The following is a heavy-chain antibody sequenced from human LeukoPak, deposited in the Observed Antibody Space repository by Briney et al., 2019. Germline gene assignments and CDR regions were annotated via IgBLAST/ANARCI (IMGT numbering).Heavy chain of an antibody. CDR3: ARLIRATNGMDV. Sequence: SETLSLTCAVSGGSISSGGYSWSWIRQPPGKGLEWIGYIYHSGSPYYNPSLKNRVTISVDRSKSQFSLKVRSVTAADTAVYYCARLIRATNGMDVWGQGITVTASS. CDR2: IYHSGSP. D-gene: IGHD1-26*01. J-gene: IGHJ6*02. CDR1: GGSISSGGYS. V-gene: IGHV4-30-2*01.